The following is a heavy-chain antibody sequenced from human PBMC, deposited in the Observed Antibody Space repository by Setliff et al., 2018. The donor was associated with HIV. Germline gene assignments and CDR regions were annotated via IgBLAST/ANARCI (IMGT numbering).Heavy chain of an antibody. V-gene: IGHV4-59*11. D-gene: IGHD3-22*01. Sequence: SETLSLTCTVSGGSLNSHYWSWIRQPPGKGLDVIGTIYYSGSTNYHPSFKSRVTISVDTSKNQFSLKLSSVTAADTAVYYCARRGSGYGDWFDPWGQGTLVTVSS. CDR2: IYYSGST. CDR1: GGSLNSHY. J-gene: IGHJ5*02. CDR3: ARRGSGYGDWFDP.